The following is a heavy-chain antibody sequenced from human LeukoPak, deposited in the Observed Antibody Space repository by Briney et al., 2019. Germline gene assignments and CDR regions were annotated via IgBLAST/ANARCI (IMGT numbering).Heavy chain of an antibody. D-gene: IGHD1-7*01. J-gene: IGHJ4*02. CDR1: GFTFSNYW. Sequence: GGSLRLSCAASGFTFSNYWMHWVRQAPGKGLEWVSAISGSGGSTYYADSVKGRFTISRDNSKNTLYLQMNSLRAEDTAVYYCAKMFWTYGHRGDFDYWGPGTLVTVSS. V-gene: IGHV3-23*01. CDR3: AKMFWTYGHRGDFDY. CDR2: ISGSGGST.